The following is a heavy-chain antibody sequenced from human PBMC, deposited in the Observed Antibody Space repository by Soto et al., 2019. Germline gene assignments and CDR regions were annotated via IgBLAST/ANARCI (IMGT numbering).Heavy chain of an antibody. J-gene: IGHJ6*02. CDR1: GFTFSSYG. V-gene: IGHV3-33*01. D-gene: IGHD3-3*01. CDR3: AREYYDFWSGYYNGRSMDV. Sequence: PGGSLRLSCAASGFTFSSYGMHWVRQAPGKWLEWAAVIWYDGSNKYYADSVKGRFTISRDNSKNTLYLQMNSLRAEDTAVYYCAREYYDFWSGYYNGRSMDVWGQGXTVTVYS. CDR2: IWYDGSNK.